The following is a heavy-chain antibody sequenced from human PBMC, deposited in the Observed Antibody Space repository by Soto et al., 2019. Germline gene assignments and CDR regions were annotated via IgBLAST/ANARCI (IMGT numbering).Heavy chain of an antibody. J-gene: IGHJ3*02. V-gene: IGHV1-2*02. D-gene: IGHD3-3*01. CDR1: GYPVTAYY. CDR2: INPATGAA. Sequence: QLHLVQSGAVVKKPGASVTVSCSASGYPVTAYYMHWVRQAPGRGLEWMGGINPATGAAKYTQTFQGRATMTRDTSTGTVFMELSGLTSVDTAVFYCARGGGVGVAGSAAFDMWGQGTVVTVSS. CDR3: ARGGGVGVAGSAAFDM.